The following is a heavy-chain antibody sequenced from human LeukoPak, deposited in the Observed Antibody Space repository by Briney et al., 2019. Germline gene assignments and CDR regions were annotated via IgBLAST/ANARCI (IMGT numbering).Heavy chain of an antibody. CDR2: IYWDDDK. V-gene: IGHV2-5*02. J-gene: IGHJ4*02. CDR3: AHSRHTARVEN. D-gene: IGHD5-18*01. Sequence: SRPTPVNPPLPLTQTSTFSGFSLSSTGVGGGWIRQPQAKALEWLALIYWDDDKRYSPSLKSSLTITKDASKNQVVLTMTNMAPVDTGTYFCAHSRHTARVENWGQGTLVTVSS. CDR1: GFSLSSTGVG.